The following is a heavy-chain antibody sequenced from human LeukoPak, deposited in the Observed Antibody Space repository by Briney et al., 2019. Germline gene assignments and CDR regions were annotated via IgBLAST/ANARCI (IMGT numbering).Heavy chain of an antibody. CDR3: AKTRWLQFVPHDY. D-gene: IGHD5-24*01. J-gene: IGHJ4*02. CDR2: ISSSSSYI. Sequence: GGSLRLSCAASGFTSSGYSMNWVRQAPGKGLEWVSSISSSSSYIYYADSVKGRFTISRDNAKNSLYLQMNSLRAEDMAVYYCAKTRWLQFVPHDYWGQGTLVTVSS. V-gene: IGHV3-21*01. CDR1: GFTSSGYS.